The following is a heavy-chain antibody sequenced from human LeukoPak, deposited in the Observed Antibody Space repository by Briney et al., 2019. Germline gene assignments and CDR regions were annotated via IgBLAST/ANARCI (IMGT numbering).Heavy chain of an antibody. D-gene: IGHD3-3*01. V-gene: IGHV3-23*01. CDR2: ISGSGGST. J-gene: IGHJ6*02. Sequence: GGSLRLSCAASGFTFSSYAMSWVRQAPGKELEWVSAISGSGGSTYYADSVKGRFTISRDNSKNTLYLQMNSLRAEDTAVYYCAKVVLIWYYDFWSGSPRSGMDVWGQGTTVTVSS. CDR1: GFTFSSYA. CDR3: AKVVLIWYYDFWSGSPRSGMDV.